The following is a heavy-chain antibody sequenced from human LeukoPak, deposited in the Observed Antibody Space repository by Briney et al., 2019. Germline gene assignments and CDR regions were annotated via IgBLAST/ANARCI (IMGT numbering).Heavy chain of an antibody. CDR3: ARKFRTTTWSFDAFDL. Sequence: ASVKVSCKASGYTFTDYYMHWVRQAPGQGLDWVGWINPTSGATNYAQKFQGRVTMTRDTSNNTSYMELSRLRSDDTAVYYCARKFRTTTWSFDAFDLWGQGTMVTVSS. CDR2: INPTSGAT. D-gene: IGHD1/OR15-1a*01. J-gene: IGHJ3*01. V-gene: IGHV1-2*02. CDR1: GYTFTDYY.